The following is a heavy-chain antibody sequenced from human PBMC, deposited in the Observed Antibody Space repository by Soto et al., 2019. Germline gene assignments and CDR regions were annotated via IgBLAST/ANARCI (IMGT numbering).Heavy chain of an antibody. D-gene: IGHD2-15*01. J-gene: IGHJ4*02. V-gene: IGHV3-21*01. CDR2: ISSSSSYI. CDR1: GFTFSSYS. Sequence: GGSLRLSCAASGFTFSSYSMNWVRQAPGKGLEWVSSISSSSSYIYYADSVKGRFTISRDNAKNSLYLQMNSLRAEDTAVYYCSRDSAPRYIVVVGAATSSYYRGQGTLVTVSS. CDR3: SRDSAPRYIVVVGAATSSYY.